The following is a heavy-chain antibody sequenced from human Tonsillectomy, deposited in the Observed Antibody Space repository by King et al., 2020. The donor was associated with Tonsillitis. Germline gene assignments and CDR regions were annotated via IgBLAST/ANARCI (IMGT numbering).Heavy chain of an antibody. D-gene: IGHD6-19*01. V-gene: IGHV1-8*02. CDR2: MNPASGNA. J-gene: IGHJ4*02. CDR1: GYTFTNYD. Sequence: QLVQSGAEVKKPGASVKVSCKASGYTFTNYDINWVRRATGQGLEWMGWMNPASGNAGYAQKFHDRVTMTRDTSISTAYMELNSLRSEDTAVYYCARTAGTDYWGQGTLVTVSS. CDR3: ARTAGTDY.